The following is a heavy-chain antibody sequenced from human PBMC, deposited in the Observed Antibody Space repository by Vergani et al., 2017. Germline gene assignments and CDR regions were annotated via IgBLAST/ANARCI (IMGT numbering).Heavy chain of an antibody. D-gene: IGHD3-22*01. J-gene: IGHJ4*02. CDR3: ARMGGYDEGDAFRIGYFDS. Sequence: QLHLQESGPGLVKPSETLSLTCTVSGGSITSSSFYWGWIRQPPGKGLEWSENIYHSGGAYYNPSLKGRVTISVDTSKNQLYLKLNAVTAADTAMSYCARMGGYDEGDAFRIGYFDSCGTGILVTVSS. CDR1: GGSITSSSFY. CDR2: IYHSGGA. V-gene: IGHV4-39*07.